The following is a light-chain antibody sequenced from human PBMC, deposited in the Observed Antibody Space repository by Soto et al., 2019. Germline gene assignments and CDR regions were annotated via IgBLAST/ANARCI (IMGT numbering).Light chain of an antibody. J-gene: IGKJ1*01. Sequence: DFQTGPPPATRFASVAVIVTITIRASQNIRSRLAWVQQKPGKAPKLLIYDASSLESGVPQRFSGSGSGTEFTLTISSLQTDDCSTYYCQQYHSYWTGGQGTQVDI. CDR2: DAS. CDR3: QQYHSYWT. V-gene: IGKV1-5*01. CDR1: QNIRSR.